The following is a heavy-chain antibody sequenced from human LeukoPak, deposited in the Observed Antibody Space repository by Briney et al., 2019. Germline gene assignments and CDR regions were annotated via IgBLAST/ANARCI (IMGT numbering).Heavy chain of an antibody. CDR2: ISSSSSYI. CDR1: GFTFSSYS. CDR3: ARGDIVVVPAQFDP. J-gene: IGHJ5*02. Sequence: PGGSLRLSCAASGFTFSSYSMNWVRQAPGKGLEWVSSISSSSSYIYYADSVKGRFTISRDNAKNSLYLQMNSLRVEDTAVYYCARGDIVVVPAQFDPWGQGTLVTVSS. D-gene: IGHD2-2*01. V-gene: IGHV3-21*01.